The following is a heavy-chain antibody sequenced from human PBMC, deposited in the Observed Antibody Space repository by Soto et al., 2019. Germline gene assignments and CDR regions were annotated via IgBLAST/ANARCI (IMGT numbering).Heavy chain of an antibody. CDR1: GFTFSSYG. V-gene: IGHV3-33*01. CDR3: ARLGYCSGGSCYSWDYYYYGMDV. D-gene: IGHD2-15*01. J-gene: IGHJ6*02. Sequence: SLRLSCAASGFTFSSYGMHWVRQAPGKGLEWVAVIWYDGSNKYYADSVKGRFTISRDNSKNTLYLQMNSLRAEDTAVYYCARLGYCSGGSCYSWDYYYYGMDVWGQGTTVTVSS. CDR2: IWYDGSNK.